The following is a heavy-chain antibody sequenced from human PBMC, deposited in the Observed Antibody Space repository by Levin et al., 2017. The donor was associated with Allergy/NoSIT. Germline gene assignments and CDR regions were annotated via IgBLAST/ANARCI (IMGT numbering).Heavy chain of an antibody. CDR3: AITDYDSSGTDAFDI. D-gene: IGHD3-22*01. CDR1: GFTFSSYA. Sequence: GESLKISCAASGFTFSSYAMSWVRQAPGKGLEWVSAISGSGGSTYYADSVKGRFTISRDNSKNTLYLQMNSLRAEDTAVYYCAITDYDSSGTDAFDIWGQGTMVTVSS. J-gene: IGHJ3*02. CDR2: ISGSGGST. V-gene: IGHV3-23*01.